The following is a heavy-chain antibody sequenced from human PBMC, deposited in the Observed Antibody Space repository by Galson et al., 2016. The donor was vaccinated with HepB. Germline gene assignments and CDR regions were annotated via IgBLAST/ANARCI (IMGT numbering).Heavy chain of an antibody. CDR1: GYTFTNYG. CDR2: ISAYNGDT. Sequence: SVKVSCKASGYTFTNYGISWVRQAPGQGLEWMGWISAYNGDTSYAQKLQGRVTMTTDTSTSTAYMELRSLRSVDTAVYYWARGNYASGRSDFDYWGQGTLVTVSS. J-gene: IGHJ4*02. V-gene: IGHV1-18*01. D-gene: IGHD3-10*01. CDR3: ARGNYASGRSDFDY.